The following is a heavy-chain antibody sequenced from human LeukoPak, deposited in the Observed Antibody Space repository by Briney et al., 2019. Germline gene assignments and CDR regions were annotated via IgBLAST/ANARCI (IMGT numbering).Heavy chain of an antibody. V-gene: IGHV1-2*02. CDR2: INPNSGGT. Sequence: VASVKVSCKASGYTFTSNGISWVRQAPGQGLEWMGWINPNSGGTNYAQKFQGRVTMTRDTSISTAYMELSRLRSGDTAVYYCARAGTTGEGFDYWGQGTLVTVSS. D-gene: IGHD1-7*01. CDR1: GYTFTSNG. CDR3: ARAGTTGEGFDY. J-gene: IGHJ4*02.